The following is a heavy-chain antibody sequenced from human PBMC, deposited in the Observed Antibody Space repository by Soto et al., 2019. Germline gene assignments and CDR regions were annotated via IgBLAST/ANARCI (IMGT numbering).Heavy chain of an antibody. CDR2: VTADGGT. D-gene: IGHD2-15*01. Sequence: EVQVLESGGGLVQPGGSLRLSCEGSGFTVSSHAMTWIRQAPGKGPEWVSTVTADGGTYYADSVKGRFAMSRDTSANTRALHMNTLGAEAAAAYYGAPHGACSGGSCRYASFAIRGQGTMVTVSS. CDR3: APHGACSGGSCRYASFAI. J-gene: IGHJ3*02. V-gene: IGHV3-23*01. CDR1: GFTVSSHA.